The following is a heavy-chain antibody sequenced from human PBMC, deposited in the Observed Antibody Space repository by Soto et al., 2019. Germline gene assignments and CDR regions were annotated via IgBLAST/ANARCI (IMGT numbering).Heavy chain of an antibody. CDR1: GFTFSSYA. CDR2: ISYDGSNK. CDR3: ARERRYSSAVFDY. D-gene: IGHD6-25*01. Sequence: QVQLVESGGGVVQPGRSLRLSCAASGFTFSSYAMHWVRQAPGKGLEWVAVISYDGSNKYYADSVKGRFTISRDNSKNTLYLKMNSVRAEDTAVYYCARERRYSSAVFDYWGQGTLVTVSS. J-gene: IGHJ4*02. V-gene: IGHV3-30-3*01.